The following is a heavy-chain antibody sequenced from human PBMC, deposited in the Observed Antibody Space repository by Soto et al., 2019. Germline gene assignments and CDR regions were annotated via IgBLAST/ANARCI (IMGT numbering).Heavy chain of an antibody. CDR2: IIPIFGTA. CDR3: ARVRIQNWFDP. V-gene: IGHV1-69*13. Sequence: GASVKVSCKASGGTFSSYAISWVPQAPGQGLEWMGGIIPIFGTANYAQKFQSRVTITADESTSTAYMELSSVTAADTAVYYGARVRIQNWFDPWGQGTLVTVSS. CDR1: GGTFSSYA. J-gene: IGHJ5*02.